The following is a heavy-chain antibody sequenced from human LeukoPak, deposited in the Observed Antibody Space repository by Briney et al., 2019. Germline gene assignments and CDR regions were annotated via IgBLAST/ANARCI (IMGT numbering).Heavy chain of an antibody. CDR3: ARAPGLDHFDY. D-gene: IGHD2-8*02. V-gene: IGHV1-69*04. J-gene: IGHJ4*02. CDR2: IIPILGIA. CDR1: GGTFSSYA. Sequence: SVKVSCKASGGTFSSYAISWVRQAPGQGLEWMGRIIPILGIANYAQKFQGRVTITADKSTSTAYMELSSLRSEDTAVYYCARAPGLDHFDYWGQGTLVTVSS.